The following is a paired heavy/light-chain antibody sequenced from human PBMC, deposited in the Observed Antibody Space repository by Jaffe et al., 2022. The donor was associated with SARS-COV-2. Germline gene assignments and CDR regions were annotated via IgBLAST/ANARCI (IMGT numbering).Light chain of an antibody. J-gene: IGKJ4*01. CDR3: QQSYSMPLT. CDR1: QSVSSY. V-gene: IGKV1-39*01. Sequence: DIQMTQSPSSLSASVGDRVTITCRASQSVSSYLNWYQQKPGKAPKVLIYAASSLQSGVPSRFSGSGSGTDFTLTISSLQPEDFATYLCQQSYSMPLTFGGGTKVEIK. CDR2: AAS.
Heavy chain of an antibody. CDR2: IYYSGST. Sequence: QLQLQESGPGLVKPSETLSLTCTVSGGSISSSSYYWGWIRQPPGKGLEWIGSIYYSGSTYYNPSLKSRVTISVDTSKNLFSLKLDSMTAADTAVFYCVRRVRIGQGTGALDYWGQGTLVTVSS. J-gene: IGHJ4*02. D-gene: IGHD3-10*01. CDR3: VRRVRIGQGTGALDY. CDR1: GGSISSSSYY. V-gene: IGHV4-39*01.